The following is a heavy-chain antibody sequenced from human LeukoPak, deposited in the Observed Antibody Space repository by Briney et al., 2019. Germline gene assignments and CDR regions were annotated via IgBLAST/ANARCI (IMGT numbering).Heavy chain of an antibody. D-gene: IGHD2-15*01. Sequence: GSSVKVSCKASGGTFSSYAISWVRQAPGQGLEWMGGIIPIFGTANYAQKFQGRVTITADESTSTAYMELSSLRSEDTAVYYCARGLLGYCSGGSCPAYYFDYWGQGTLVTVSS. V-gene: IGHV1-69*01. J-gene: IGHJ4*02. CDR1: GGTFSSYA. CDR3: ARGLLGYCSGGSCPAYYFDY. CDR2: IIPIFGTA.